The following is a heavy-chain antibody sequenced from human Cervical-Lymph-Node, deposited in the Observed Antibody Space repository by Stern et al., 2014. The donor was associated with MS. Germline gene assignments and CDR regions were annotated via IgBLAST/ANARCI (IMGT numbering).Heavy chain of an antibody. CDR2: INPSGGST. Sequence: VQLVESGAEVKKPGASVKVSCKVSGYTFTSYYIHWVRQAPGQGLECMGIINPSGGSTSYAQKFQGRLTMTRDTSTSTVYMELSSLRSEDTAVYYCARVAMTSLDYWGQGTLVTVSS. J-gene: IGHJ4*02. V-gene: IGHV1-46*03. CDR3: ARVAMTSLDY. CDR1: GYTFTSYY.